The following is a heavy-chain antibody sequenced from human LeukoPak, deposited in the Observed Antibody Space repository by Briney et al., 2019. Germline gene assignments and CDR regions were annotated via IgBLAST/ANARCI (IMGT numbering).Heavy chain of an antibody. CDR3: ATLDNSFDH. Sequence: SETLSLTCTVSGGSISSGDYYWSWVRQAPGKGLEWIASIFYSGTIYNNPSLKSRTLISVDTSKNQFSLRLTSVTAADTAVYFCATLDNSFDHWGQGTLVTVSS. V-gene: IGHV4-30-4*08. J-gene: IGHJ5*02. CDR1: GGSISSGDYY. CDR2: IFYSGTI.